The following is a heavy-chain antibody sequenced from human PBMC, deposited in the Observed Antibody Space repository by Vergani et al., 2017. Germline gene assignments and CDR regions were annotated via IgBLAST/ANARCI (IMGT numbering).Heavy chain of an antibody. CDR3: ARRGRSGYQGAYYYYGMDV. Sequence: EVQLVQSGAEVKKPGESLKISCKGSGYSFTSYWIGWVRQMPGKGLEWMGIIYPGDSDTRYSPSFQGQVTISADKSISTAYRQWSSLKASDTAMYYGARRGRSGYQGAYYYYGMDVWGQGTTVTVSS. CDR1: GYSFTSYW. CDR2: IYPGDSDT. J-gene: IGHJ6*02. D-gene: IGHD3-22*01. V-gene: IGHV5-51*01.